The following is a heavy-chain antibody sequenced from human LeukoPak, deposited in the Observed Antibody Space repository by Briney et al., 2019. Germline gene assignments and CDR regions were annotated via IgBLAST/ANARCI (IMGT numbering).Heavy chain of an antibody. CDR2: IKTSGNN. CDR3: ARHMWNGKEDAFDI. Sequence: SSETLSLTCTVSGGSVSSTSYYWSLIRQPPGKGLEWIAYIKTSGNNKYNPSLKSRVTISADTTKNQFSLRLSSVTAADTAVYYCARHMWNGKEDAFDIWGQGTTVTVSS. D-gene: IGHD1-1*01. V-gene: IGHV4-61*01. J-gene: IGHJ3*02. CDR1: GGSVSSTSYY.